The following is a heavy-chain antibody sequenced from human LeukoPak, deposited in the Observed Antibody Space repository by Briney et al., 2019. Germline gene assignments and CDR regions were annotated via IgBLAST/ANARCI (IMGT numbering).Heavy chain of an antibody. CDR1: GYTFTNYG. V-gene: IGHV1-18*01. CDR2: ISAYNGNT. CDR3: ARVGSRGTIFGVANH. Sequence: ASVKVSCKASGYTFTNYGISWVRQAPGQGLEWMGWISAYNGNTNYAQKLQGRVTTTTDTSTSTAYMELRSLRSDDTAVYYCARVGSRGTIFGVANHWGQGTLVTVSS. D-gene: IGHD3-3*01. J-gene: IGHJ5*02.